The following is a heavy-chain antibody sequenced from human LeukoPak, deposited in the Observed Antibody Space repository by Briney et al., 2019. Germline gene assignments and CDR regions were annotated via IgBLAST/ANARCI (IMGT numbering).Heavy chain of an antibody. CDR1: GYTFTNYG. CDR2: TNPISGYT. D-gene: IGHD6-13*01. V-gene: IGHV1-8*01. J-gene: IGHJ3*02. CDR3: ARGNRLYSSSWSSLPFDI. Sequence: ASVKVSCKASGYTFTNYGINWVRQATGQGLEWMGWTNPISGYTGYAQKFQGRVTMTRNTSISTAYMEVSSLRSEDTAVYYCARGNRLYSSSWSSLPFDIWGHGTMVTVSS.